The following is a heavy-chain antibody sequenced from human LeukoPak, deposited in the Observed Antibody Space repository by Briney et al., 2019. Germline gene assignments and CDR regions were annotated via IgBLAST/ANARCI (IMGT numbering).Heavy chain of an antibody. J-gene: IGHJ4*02. D-gene: IGHD3-10*01. CDR2: IKEDGSEK. CDR1: GFTFSNHW. CDR3: ARTLLRSESFYNPSDY. V-gene: IGHV3-7*01. Sequence: GGSLRLSCAASGFTFSNHWMSWVRQAPGRGLGWVASIKEDGSEKIYVDSVKGRFTISRDNARKSLDLLMNSLRAEDTAVYFCARTLLRSESFYNPSDYWGQGTLVTVSS.